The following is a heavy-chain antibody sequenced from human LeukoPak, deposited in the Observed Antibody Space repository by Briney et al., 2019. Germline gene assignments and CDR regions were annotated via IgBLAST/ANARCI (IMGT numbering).Heavy chain of an antibody. J-gene: IGHJ4*02. CDR1: GFTVSTSY. Sequence: PGGSLRLSCAASGFTVSTSYISWVRQAPGKGLEWVSVIYRGGSTYYADAVKGRFTISRDISKNTLYLQMNSLRAEDTAVYYCVAAGPSYYFDYWGQGTLVTVSS. CDR2: IYRGGST. V-gene: IGHV3-53*05. D-gene: IGHD6-13*01. CDR3: VAAGPSYYFDY.